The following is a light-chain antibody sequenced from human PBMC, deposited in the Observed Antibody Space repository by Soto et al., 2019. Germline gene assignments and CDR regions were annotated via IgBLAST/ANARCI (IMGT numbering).Light chain of an antibody. V-gene: IGKV3-20*01. CDR3: QQYGNSPPFT. Sequence: EIVLTQSPGILSLSPGERATLSCRASQSVSSFLAWYQQKPGQAPRLLIYGTSNRATGIPDRFSGSGSETEFTLTISRLEPEDFAVYYCQQYGNSPPFTFGPGTKWIS. CDR2: GTS. J-gene: IGKJ3*01. CDR1: QSVSSF.